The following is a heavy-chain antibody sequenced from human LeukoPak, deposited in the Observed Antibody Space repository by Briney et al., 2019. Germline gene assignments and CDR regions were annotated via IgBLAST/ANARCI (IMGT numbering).Heavy chain of an antibody. V-gene: IGHV3-33*01. CDR3: ARSVDTAMSYFDY. Sequence: GRSLRLSCAASGFTFSSYGMHWVRQAPGKGLEWVAVIWYDGSNKYYADSVKGRFTISRDNSKNTLYLQMNSLRAEDTAVYYRARSVDTAMSYFDYWGQGTLVTVSS. CDR1: GFTFSSYG. J-gene: IGHJ4*02. CDR2: IWYDGSNK. D-gene: IGHD5-18*01.